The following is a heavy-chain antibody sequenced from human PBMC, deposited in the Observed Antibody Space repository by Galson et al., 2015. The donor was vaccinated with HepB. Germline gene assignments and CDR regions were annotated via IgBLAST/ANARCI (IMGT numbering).Heavy chain of an antibody. CDR1: GYTFNDYA. CDR2: ISWNSNSI. J-gene: IGHJ3*01. V-gene: IGHV3-9*01. Sequence: SLRLSCAASGYTFNDYAMHWVRQSPGEGLEWVSGISWNSNSIDYADSVKGRFTISRDNADNYLHLQLNRLTTDDTALYYCVRGRIAAIPDGFADWGQGTMVTVS. CDR3: VRGRIAAIPDGFAD. D-gene: IGHD6-13*01.